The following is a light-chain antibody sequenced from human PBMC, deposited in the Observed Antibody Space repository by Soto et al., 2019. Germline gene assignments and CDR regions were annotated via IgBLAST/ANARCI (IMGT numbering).Light chain of an antibody. Sequence: QSALTQPPSASGSPGQSVTIPCTGTSSDVGGYNSVSWYQQHPGKVPKLMIYEVSKRPSGVPDRFSGSKSGNAASLTGSGLQAEDEADYYCSSYAGSNNLVFGGGIKLTVL. CDR1: SSDVGGYNS. V-gene: IGLV2-8*01. J-gene: IGLJ2*01. CDR3: SSYAGSNNLV. CDR2: EVS.